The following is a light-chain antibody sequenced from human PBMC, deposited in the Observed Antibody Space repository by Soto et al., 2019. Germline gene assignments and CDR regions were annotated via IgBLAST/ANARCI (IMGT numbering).Light chain of an antibody. CDR2: KAS. V-gene: IGKV1-5*03. CDR3: QQYGSYPFT. CDR1: QSINNW. J-gene: IGKJ4*01. Sequence: DIQMTQSPSTLSASEGDRVTITCRASQSINNWLAWYQQKPGKAPKLLISKASNLKSGVPSRFSGTGSGTDFTLTISSQHHDDFACYYCQQYGSYPFTFGGGTKVEI.